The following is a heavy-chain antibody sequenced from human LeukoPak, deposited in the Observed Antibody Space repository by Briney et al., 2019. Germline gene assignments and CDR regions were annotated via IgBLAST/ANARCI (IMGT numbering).Heavy chain of an antibody. D-gene: IGHD6-19*01. J-gene: IGHJ5*01. CDR2: IIPIFGTA. Sequence: ASVKVSCKASGGTFRSYAISWGRQAPGQGLEWMGRIIPIFGTAKYAQKFQGRVTITTDESTSTAYVELSSLTSEDTAVYYCARAPSYSSNWYDYWGRGTLVTVSS. V-gene: IGHV1-69*05. CDR3: ARAPSYSSNWYDY. CDR1: GGTFRSYA.